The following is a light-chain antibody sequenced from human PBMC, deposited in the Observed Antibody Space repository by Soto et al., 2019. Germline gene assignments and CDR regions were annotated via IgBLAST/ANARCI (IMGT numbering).Light chain of an antibody. Sequence: DFQMTQSPSTLSASVGDRVTITCRASQNIRSRLAWFQQKPGKAPKLLIYDASSLESGVPQRFSGSGSGTEFTLTISSLQPDDFATYYCQKYNSYSPLTFGGGTKVDIK. J-gene: IGKJ4*01. CDR1: QNIRSR. V-gene: IGKV1-5*01. CDR2: DAS. CDR3: QKYNSYSPLT.